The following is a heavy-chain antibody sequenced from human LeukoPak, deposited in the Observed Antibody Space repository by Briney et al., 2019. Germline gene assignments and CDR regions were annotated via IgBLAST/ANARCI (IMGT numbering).Heavy chain of an antibody. Sequence: GGSLRLSCAASGFTFSSYGMSWVRQAPGKGLEWVSAISGSGGSTYYADSVKGRFTISRDNSKNTLYLQMNSLRAEDTAVYYCAKDEDYGDWGYYFDYWGQGTLVTVSS. CDR1: GFTFSSYG. CDR2: ISGSGGST. V-gene: IGHV3-23*01. D-gene: IGHD4-17*01. J-gene: IGHJ4*02. CDR3: AKDEDYGDWGYYFDY.